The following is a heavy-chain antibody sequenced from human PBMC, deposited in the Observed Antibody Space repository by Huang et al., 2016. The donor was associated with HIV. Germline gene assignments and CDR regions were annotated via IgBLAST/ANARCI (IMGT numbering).Heavy chain of an antibody. Sequence: QVHLVQSGAEVKKPGASVKVSCKASGYTFTNYDINGVRQAPGRGLEWMGWMNPNTGNTGFAQSFQGRVTMTRKTSITTAYMELTSLTSEDTAVYYCARSAYGDLDYWGLGTPVIVSS. CDR3: ARSAYGDLDY. J-gene: IGHJ4*02. V-gene: IGHV1-8*02. CDR1: GYTFTNYD. CDR2: MNPNTGNT. D-gene: IGHD4-17*01.